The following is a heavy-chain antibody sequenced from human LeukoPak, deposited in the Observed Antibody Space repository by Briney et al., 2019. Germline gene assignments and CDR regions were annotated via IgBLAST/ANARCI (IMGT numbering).Heavy chain of an antibody. CDR3: ARGRQRGEGVYYYYHGMDV. Sequence: SETLSLTCAVYGGSFSGYYWSWIRQPPGKGLEWIGEINHSGSTNYNPSLKSRVTISVDTSKNQFSLKLSSVTAADTAVYYCARGRQRGEGVYYYYHGMDVWGQGTTVTVSS. J-gene: IGHJ6*02. CDR2: INHSGST. D-gene: IGHD3-16*01. V-gene: IGHV4-34*01. CDR1: GGSFSGYY.